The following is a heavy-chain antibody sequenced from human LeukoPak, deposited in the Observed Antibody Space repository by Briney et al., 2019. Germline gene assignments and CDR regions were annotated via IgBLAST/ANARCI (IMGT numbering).Heavy chain of an antibody. V-gene: IGHV4-39*01. CDR1: GGSISSSSYY. J-gene: IGHJ3*02. CDR2: IYYSGST. CDR3: ARPRQQLVEGEAFDI. Sequence: PSETLSLTCTVSGGSISSSSYYWGWIRQPPGKGLEWIGSIYYSGSTYYNPSLKSRVTISVDTSKNQFSLKLSSVTAADTAVYYCARPRQQLVEGEAFDIWGQGTMVTVSS. D-gene: IGHD6-13*01.